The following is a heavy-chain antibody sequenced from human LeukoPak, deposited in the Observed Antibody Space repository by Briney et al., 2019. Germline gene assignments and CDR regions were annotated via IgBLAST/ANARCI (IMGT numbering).Heavy chain of an antibody. CDR2: ISWNSGSI. CDR1: GFTFDDYA. Sequence: GGSLRLSCAASGFTFDDYAMNWVRQAPGKGLEWVSGISWNSGSIGYADSVKGRFTISRDNAKNSLYLQMNSLRAEDTALYYCAKGVVPAGFLHYMDVWGKGTTVTVSS. D-gene: IGHD2-2*01. V-gene: IGHV3-9*01. CDR3: AKGVVPAGFLHYMDV. J-gene: IGHJ6*03.